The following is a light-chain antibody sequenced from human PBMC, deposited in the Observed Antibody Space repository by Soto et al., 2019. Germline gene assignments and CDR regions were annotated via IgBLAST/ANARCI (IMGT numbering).Light chain of an antibody. CDR3: QQYGSSRQT. CDR1: QSISSY. Sequence: DIQMTQSPSSLSASVGDRVTITCRASQSISSYLNWHQQKPGKAPKLLIYGASSRATGIPDRFSGSGSGTDFTLTISRLEPEDFAVYYCQQYGSSRQTFGQGTKVDIK. J-gene: IGKJ1*01. V-gene: IGKV1-39*01. CDR2: GAS.